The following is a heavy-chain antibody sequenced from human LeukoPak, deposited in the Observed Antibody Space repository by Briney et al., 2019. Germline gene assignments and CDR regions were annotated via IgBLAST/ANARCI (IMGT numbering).Heavy chain of an antibody. CDR3: ARSGYYGDYQIDY. CDR2: IYYSGST. J-gene: IGHJ4*02. CDR1: GGSISSSSYS. V-gene: IGHV4-30-4*02. Sequence: PSETLSLTCTVSGGSISSSSYSWGWIRQSPGKGLEWIGYIYYSGSTYYNPSLKSRVTIPVDTSKNHFSLKLSSVTAADTAVYYCARSGYYGDYQIDYWGQGTLVTVSS. D-gene: IGHD4-17*01.